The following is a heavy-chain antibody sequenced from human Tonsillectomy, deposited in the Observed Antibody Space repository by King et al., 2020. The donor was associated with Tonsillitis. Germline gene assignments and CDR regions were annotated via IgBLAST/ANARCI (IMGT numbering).Heavy chain of an antibody. CDR3: AKDLHVLRYFDWLLEY. Sequence: VQLVESGGGVVQPGRSLRLSCAASGFTFSSYGMHWVRQAPGKGLEWVAVISYDESNKYYADSVKGRFTISRDNSKNTLYLHMNSLRAEDTAVYYCAKDLHVLRYFDWLLEYWGQGTLVTVSS. J-gene: IGHJ4*02. V-gene: IGHV3-30*18. D-gene: IGHD3-9*01. CDR2: ISYDESNK. CDR1: GFTFSSYG.